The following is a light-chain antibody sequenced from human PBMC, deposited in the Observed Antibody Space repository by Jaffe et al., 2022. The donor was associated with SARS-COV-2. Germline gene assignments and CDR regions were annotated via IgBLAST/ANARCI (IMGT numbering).Light chain of an antibody. V-gene: IGKV4-1*01. J-gene: IGKJ1*01. Sequence: DIVMTQSPDSLAVSLGERATINCKSSQSVLYSSNNKNYLAWYQQKPGQPPQLLIYWASTRESGVPDRFSGSGSGTDFTLTISSLQAEDVAVYYCQQYYTPPWTFGQGTKVEIK. CDR3: QQYYTPPWT. CDR2: WAS. CDR1: QSVLYSSNNKNY.